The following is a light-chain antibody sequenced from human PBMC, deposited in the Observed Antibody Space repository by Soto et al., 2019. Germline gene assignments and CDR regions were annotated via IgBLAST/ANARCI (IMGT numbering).Light chain of an antibody. J-gene: IGKJ2*01. CDR2: DAT. V-gene: IGKV1-5*01. CDR1: RSISSW. CDR3: QQYDSYPYT. Sequence: DIQMTQSPSTLSASVGDRATITCRASRSISSWLAWYQQKPGSAPKLLIYDATILASGVPSRFSGTESGTEFTLTVSSLQPDDFATYYCQQYDSYPYTFGQGTKLEMK.